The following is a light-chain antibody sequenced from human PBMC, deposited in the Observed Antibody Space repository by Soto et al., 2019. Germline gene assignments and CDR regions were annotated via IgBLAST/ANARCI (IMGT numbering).Light chain of an antibody. Sequence: DIQMTQSPSSLSVSVGDRVTITCQASQDISNYLNWYQQKPGKAPKLLIYDASNLETGVPSRFSGSGSGTHFIFTISSLQPEDIATYYCQQYDNLPLTFGGGTKVDIK. CDR3: QQYDNLPLT. CDR2: DAS. J-gene: IGKJ4*01. CDR1: QDISNY. V-gene: IGKV1-33*01.